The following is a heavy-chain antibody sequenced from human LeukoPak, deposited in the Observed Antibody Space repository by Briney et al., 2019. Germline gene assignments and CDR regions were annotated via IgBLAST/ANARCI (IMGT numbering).Heavy chain of an antibody. Sequence: SQTLSLTCTVSGGSISSGGYYWSWIRQHPGKGLEWIGYIYYSGSTYYNPSLKSRVTISVETSKNQFSLKLSSVTAADTAVYYCARVSCSSTSCYKDWGQNWFDPWGQGTLVTVSS. CDR1: GGSISSGGYY. CDR3: ARVSCSSTSCYKDWGQNWFDP. CDR2: IYYSGST. V-gene: IGHV4-31*03. J-gene: IGHJ5*02. D-gene: IGHD2-2*02.